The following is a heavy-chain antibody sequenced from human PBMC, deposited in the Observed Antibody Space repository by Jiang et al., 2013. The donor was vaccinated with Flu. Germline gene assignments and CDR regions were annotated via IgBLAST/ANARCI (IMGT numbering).Heavy chain of an antibody. Sequence: YAISWWRQAPGQGLEWMGRIIPILGIANYAQKFQGRVTITADKSTSTAYMELSSLRSEDTAVYYCARDGPTPYCSGGSCYGPIAVATEIPIDYWGQGTLVTVSS. CDR1: YA. J-gene: IGHJ4*02. V-gene: IGHV1-69*04. CDR2: IIPILGIA. CDR3: ARDGPTPYCSGGSCYGPIAVATEIPIDY. D-gene: IGHD2-15*01.